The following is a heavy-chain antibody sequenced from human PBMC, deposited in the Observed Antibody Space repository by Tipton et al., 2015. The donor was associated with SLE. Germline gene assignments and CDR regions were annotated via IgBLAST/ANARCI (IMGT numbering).Heavy chain of an antibody. Sequence: GSLRLSCAASGITFGSYWMHWVRQTPGKGLVWVARISSDGRRSTYAESVKGRFTISRDHSKNTLYLQMDSLRVEDTAVYYCVRESHNMGATFELWGQGTLVTVSS. CDR2: ISSDGRRS. CDR1: GITFGSYW. J-gene: IGHJ4*02. V-gene: IGHV3-74*01. D-gene: IGHD1-26*01. CDR3: VRESHNMGATFEL.